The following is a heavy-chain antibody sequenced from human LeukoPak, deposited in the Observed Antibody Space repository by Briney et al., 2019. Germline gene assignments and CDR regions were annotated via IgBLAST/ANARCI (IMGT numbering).Heavy chain of an antibody. V-gene: IGHV4-31*03. CDR3: ARDRAQTTVTINGSYYYYGMDV. CDR2: IYYSGST. J-gene: IGHJ6*02. D-gene: IGHD4-17*01. CDR1: GGSISSGGYY. Sequence: PSETLSLTCIVSGGSISSGGYYWSWIRQHPGKGLEWIGYIYYSGSTYYNPSLKSRVAISVDTSKNQFSLKLSSVTAADTAVYYCARDRAQTTVTINGSYYYYGMDVWGQGTTVTVSS.